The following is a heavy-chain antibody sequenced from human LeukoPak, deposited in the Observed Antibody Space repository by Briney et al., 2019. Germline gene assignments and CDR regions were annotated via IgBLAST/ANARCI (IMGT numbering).Heavy chain of an antibody. J-gene: IGHJ4*02. CDR2: IYYSGST. CDR3: ARDLEWSLLY. CDR1: GGSVSSGSYY. D-gene: IGHD3-3*01. V-gene: IGHV4-61*01. Sequence: PSETLSLTCTVSGGSVSSGSYYWSWIRQPPGKGLEWIGYIYYSGSTNYNPSLKSRVTISVDTSKNQFSLKLSSVTAADTAVYYRARDLEWSLLYWGQGTLVTVSS.